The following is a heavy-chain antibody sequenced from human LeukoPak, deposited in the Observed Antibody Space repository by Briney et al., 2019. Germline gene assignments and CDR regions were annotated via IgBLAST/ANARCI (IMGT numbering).Heavy chain of an antibody. CDR1: GGSISSYY. D-gene: IGHD6-13*01. J-gene: IGHJ2*01. V-gene: IGHV4-59*01. Sequence: SETLSLTCTVSGGSISSYYWSWIRPPPGKGLEGIGYIYYSGSTNYSPSLKSRLTISVDTSKNQFSLKLSSVTAADTAVYYCARTYGSSGLGYFDLWGRGTLVTVSS. CDR3: ARTYGSSGLGYFDL. CDR2: IYYSGST.